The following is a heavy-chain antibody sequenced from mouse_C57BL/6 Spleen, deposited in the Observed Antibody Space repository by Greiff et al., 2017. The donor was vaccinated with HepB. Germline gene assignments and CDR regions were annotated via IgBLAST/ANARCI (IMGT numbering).Heavy chain of an antibody. CDR3: ARQDGSSFDY. V-gene: IGHV1-82*01. D-gene: IGHD1-1*01. J-gene: IGHJ2*01. CDR2: IYPGDGDT. CDR1: GYAFSSSW. Sequence: QVQLQQSGPELVKPGASVKISCKASGYAFSSSWMNWVKRRPGKGLEWIGRIYPGDGDTNYNGKFKGKATLTADKSSSTAYMQLSSLTSEDSAVYFCARQDGSSFDYWGQGTTLTVSS.